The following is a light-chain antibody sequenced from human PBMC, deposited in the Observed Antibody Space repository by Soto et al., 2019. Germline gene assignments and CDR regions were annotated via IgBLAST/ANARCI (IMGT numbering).Light chain of an antibody. CDR2: GNN. V-gene: IGLV1-44*01. J-gene: IGLJ2*01. CDR1: VSSIGTNT. Sequence: QSVLTQPPSASGTPGQRVTISCSGSVSSIGTNTVNWYRQLPGTAPKLLIYGNNQRPSGVPDRFSGSKSGTSASLDISGLQFGDEGDYYCAAWDGSLNNVLFGGGTKLTVL. CDR3: AAWDGSLNNVL.